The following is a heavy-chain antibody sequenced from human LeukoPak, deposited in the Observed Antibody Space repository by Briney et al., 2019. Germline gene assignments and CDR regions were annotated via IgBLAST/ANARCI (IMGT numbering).Heavy chain of an antibody. CDR2: ISSSGSTI. J-gene: IGHJ4*02. Sequence: PGGSLRLSCAASGFTFSSYEMNWVRQAPGKGLEWVSYISSSGSTIYYADSVKGRFTITRDNAKNSLYLQMNSLRAEDTAVYYCARDRYDSSGIFDYWGQGILVTVSS. CDR1: GFTFSSYE. CDR3: ARDRYDSSGIFDY. D-gene: IGHD3-22*01. V-gene: IGHV3-48*03.